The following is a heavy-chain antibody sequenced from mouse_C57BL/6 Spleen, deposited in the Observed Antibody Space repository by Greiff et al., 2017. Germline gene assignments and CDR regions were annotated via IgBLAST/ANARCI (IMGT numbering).Heavy chain of an antibody. D-gene: IGHD2-1*01. CDR1: GYSITSGYD. CDR3: ARNYGNYEFAY. V-gene: IGHV3-1*01. CDR2: ISYSGST. Sequence: VQLKESGPGMVKPSQSLSLTCTVTGYSITSGYDWHWIRHFPGNKLEWMGYISYSGSTNYNPSLKSRISLTHDTSKNHFFLKLNSVTTEDTATYYCARNYGNYEFAYWGQGTLVTVSA. J-gene: IGHJ3*01.